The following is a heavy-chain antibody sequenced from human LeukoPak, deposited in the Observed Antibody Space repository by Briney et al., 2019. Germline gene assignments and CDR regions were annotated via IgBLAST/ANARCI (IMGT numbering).Heavy chain of an antibody. D-gene: IGHD2-2*01. J-gene: IGHJ6*03. CDR3: ARLAVPAADYYYYMDV. CDR1: GYTFTSYD. CDR2: MNLNSGNT. V-gene: IGHV1-8*01. Sequence: ASVKVSCKASGYTFTSYDINWVRQATGQGLEWMGWMNLNSGNTGYAQKFQGRVTITRNTSISTAYMELSSLRSEDTAVYYCARLAVPAADYYYYMDVWGKGTTVTVSS.